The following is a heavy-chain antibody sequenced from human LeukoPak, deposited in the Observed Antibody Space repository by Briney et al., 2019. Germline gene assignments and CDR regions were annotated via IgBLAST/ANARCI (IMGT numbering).Heavy chain of an antibody. V-gene: IGHV4-59*01. J-gene: IGHJ3*02. CDR1: GGSFGNYY. CDR3: ARDFSAAFDI. D-gene: IGHD2/OR15-2a*01. Sequence: SETLSLTCTVSGGSFGNYYWSWIRQPPGKGLEWMGYIYDSGTTNYNPSFKSRVTISVDTATNQFSLKLRSVTAADTAVYYCARDFSAAFDIWGQGTMVTVSS. CDR2: IYDSGTT.